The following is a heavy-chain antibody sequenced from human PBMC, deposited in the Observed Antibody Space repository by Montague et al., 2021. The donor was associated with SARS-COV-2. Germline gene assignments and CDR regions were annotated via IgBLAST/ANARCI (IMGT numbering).Heavy chain of an antibody. Sequence: SETLSLTCSVSGDSIDSSASYWGWVRQTPGKGLEWIGNIYESGTTSYNPSLGSRVTISVDSSNNQFSLTLTSVTAADTAVYYCARGRGEKFLMVIFLPYFDYWGQGALVTVSS. CDR3: ARGRGEKFLMVIFLPYFDY. V-gene: IGHV4-39*07. D-gene: IGHD2-21*01. J-gene: IGHJ4*02. CDR2: IYESGTT. CDR1: GDSIDSSASY.